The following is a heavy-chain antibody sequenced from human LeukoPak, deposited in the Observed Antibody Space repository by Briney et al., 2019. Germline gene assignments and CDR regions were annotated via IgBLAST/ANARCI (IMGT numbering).Heavy chain of an antibody. J-gene: IGHJ4*02. V-gene: IGHV3-7*01. CDR3: AREEYSSSWYGSY. CDR1: GFTFSSYW. CDR2: IKQDGSEK. D-gene: IGHD6-13*01. Sequence: PGGSLRLSCAASGFTFSSYWMSWVRQAPGKGLEWVANIKQDGSEKYYVESVKGRFTISRDNAKNSLYLQMNSLRAEDTAVYYCAREEYSSSWYGSYWGQGTLVTVSS.